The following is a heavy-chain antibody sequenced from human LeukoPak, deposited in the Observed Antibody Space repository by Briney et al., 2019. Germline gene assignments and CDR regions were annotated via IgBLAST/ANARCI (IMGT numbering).Heavy chain of an antibody. CDR1: GFTFNNYG. D-gene: IGHD1-14*01. J-gene: IGHJ4*02. CDR3: AKRSLAPPDY. Sequence: GGSLRLSCAASGFTFNNYGMHWVRQAPGKGLEWVAFIRSDGSNKYYADSVKGRFTISRDNSKNTLYLQMNSLRPEDTAVYYCAKRSLAPPDYWGQGTLVTVSS. V-gene: IGHV3-30*02. CDR2: IRSDGSNK.